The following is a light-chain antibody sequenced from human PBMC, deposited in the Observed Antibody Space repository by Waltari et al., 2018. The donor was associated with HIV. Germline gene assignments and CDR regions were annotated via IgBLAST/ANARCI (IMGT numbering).Light chain of an antibody. V-gene: IGKV3-15*01. CDR2: DAS. CDR3: QQYSRWPPTWT. J-gene: IGKJ1*01. Sequence: EVVMTQSPGTLSVSPGERATLSCRSSENIRNNLAWYQQTPGQAPRLLFYDASARATGVPARFSGRGSGTEFTLTISGLQSEDFAIYYCQQYSRWPPTWTFGQGTKVDVK. CDR1: ENIRNN.